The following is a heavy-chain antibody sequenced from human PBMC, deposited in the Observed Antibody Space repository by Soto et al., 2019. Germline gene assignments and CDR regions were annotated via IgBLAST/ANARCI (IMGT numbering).Heavy chain of an antibody. CDR3: ARVSPGYYDYAFDI. CDR1: GFTFSSYD. CDR2: IGTAGDT. V-gene: IGHV3-13*01. J-gene: IGHJ3*02. Sequence: PGGSLRLSCAASGFTFSSYDMHWFRQATGKGLEWVSAIGTAGDTYYPGSVKGRFTISRENAKNSLYLQMNSLRAGDTAVYYCARVSPGYYDYAFDIWGQGTMVTVSS. D-gene: IGHD3-22*01.